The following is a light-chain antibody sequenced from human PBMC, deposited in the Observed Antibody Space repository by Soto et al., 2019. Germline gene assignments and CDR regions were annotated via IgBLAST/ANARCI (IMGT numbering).Light chain of an antibody. CDR1: SGDVGGYDY. CDR3: SSHTSGSTRV. Sequence: QSVQTQPASVSGSPGQSIAISCTGTSGDVGGYDYVSWYQQHPDKAPKLMIYEVTKRPSWVSNRFSGSKSGNTASLTISGLQPEDEADYYCSSHTSGSTRVFGSGTKVTVL. CDR2: EVT. V-gene: IGLV2-14*01. J-gene: IGLJ1*01.